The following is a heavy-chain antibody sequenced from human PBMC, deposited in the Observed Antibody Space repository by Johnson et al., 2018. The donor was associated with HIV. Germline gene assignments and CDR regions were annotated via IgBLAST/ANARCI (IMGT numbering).Heavy chain of an antibody. V-gene: IGHV3-30*04. Sequence: QMLLVESGGGLVQPGRSLRLSCAASGFTFSSYAMHWVRQAPGKGLEWVAVISYDGSNKYYADSVRGRFTISRDNSKNTLYLQMNSLRAEDTAVYDCAKDLGDFWSGYYFDIWGQGTMVTVSS. J-gene: IGHJ3*02. CDR1: GFTFSSYA. D-gene: IGHD3-3*01. CDR2: ISYDGSNK. CDR3: AKDLGDFWSGYYFDI.